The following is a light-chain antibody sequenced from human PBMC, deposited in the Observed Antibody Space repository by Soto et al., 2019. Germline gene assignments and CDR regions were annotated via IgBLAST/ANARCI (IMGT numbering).Light chain of an antibody. CDR2: GAS. Sequence: ETMMTQSPVTLSVFPGQRVTLSCGASQSVSSNLAWYQQKPGQAPRLLIYGASTRATGIPDRFSGSGSGTEFTLTISRLQSQDLAVYHCQQYNQWPLTFGQGTKVEI. CDR3: QQYNQWPLT. V-gene: IGKV3-15*01. J-gene: IGKJ1*01. CDR1: QSVSSN.